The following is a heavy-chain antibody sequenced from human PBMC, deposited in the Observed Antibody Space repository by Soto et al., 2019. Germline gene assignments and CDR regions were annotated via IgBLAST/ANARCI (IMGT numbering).Heavy chain of an antibody. CDR3: ARDDHAVAGTWFDY. CDR1: GFTFSSYG. V-gene: IGHV3-33*01. CDR2: IWYDGSNK. J-gene: IGHJ4*02. Sequence: QVQLVESGGGVVQPGRSLRLSCAASGFTFSSYGMHWVRQAPGKGLEWVAVIWYDGSNKYYADSVKGRFTIPRDNSKNTLYLQMNSLRAEDTAVYYCARDDHAVAGTWFDYWGQGTLVTVSS. D-gene: IGHD6-19*01.